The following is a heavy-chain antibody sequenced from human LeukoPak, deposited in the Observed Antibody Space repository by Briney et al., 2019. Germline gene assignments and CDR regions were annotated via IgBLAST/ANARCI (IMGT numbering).Heavy chain of an antibody. CDR2: IKQDGSET. Sequence: GGSLRLSCAASGFSFSDYWMSWVRQAPGKGLEWVANIKQDGSETNYVDSVRGRFTISRDNAKNSLPLQMISLRAEDTALYYCARNKRADIWGQGTMVTVSS. CDR1: GFSFSDYW. J-gene: IGHJ3*02. D-gene: IGHD1/OR15-1a*01. V-gene: IGHV3-7*01. CDR3: ARNKRADI.